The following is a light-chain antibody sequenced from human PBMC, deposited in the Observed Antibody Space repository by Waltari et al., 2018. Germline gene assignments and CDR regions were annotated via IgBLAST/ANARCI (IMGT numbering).Light chain of an antibody. J-gene: IGKJ1*01. CDR1: QGISSY. CDR2: AAS. CDR3: QQYYGYPPT. V-gene: IGKV1-8*01. Sequence: AIRMTQSPSSLSASTGDRVTITCRASQGISSYLAWYQQKPGKAPKLLIYAASTLQSGVPSRVSGSGSGTDFTLAISCLQSEDFATFYCQQYYGYPPTFGQGTKVEIK.